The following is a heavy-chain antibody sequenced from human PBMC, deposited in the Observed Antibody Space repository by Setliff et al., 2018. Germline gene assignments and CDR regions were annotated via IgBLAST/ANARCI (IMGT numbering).Heavy chain of an antibody. CDR2: INHRGTT. J-gene: IGHJ5*02. CDR3: ARGPRFDYDSPTYRRRFDP. Sequence: SETLSLTCAVYGGSFSGYYWNWIRQAPGKGLEWIGEINHRGTTSYTPSLKSRVTISVDTSKNLFSLKLSSVTAADTAVYFCARGPRFDYDSPTYRRRFDPWGQGTAVTVSS. CDR1: GGSFSGYY. D-gene: IGHD3-22*01. V-gene: IGHV4-34*01.